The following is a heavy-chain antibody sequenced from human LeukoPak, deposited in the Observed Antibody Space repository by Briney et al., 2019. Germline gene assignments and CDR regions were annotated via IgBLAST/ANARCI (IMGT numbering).Heavy chain of an antibody. CDR2: FDPEDGET. CDR3: ATDWRAARPNYYYGMDV. J-gene: IGHJ6*02. CDR1: GYTLTESS. Sequence: ASVTVSCTVSGYTLTESSMHWVRQAPGKGLEWMGGFDPEDGETIYTQRFQGRVTMTEDTSTDTAYMELSSLRSEDTAVYYCATDWRAARPNYYYGMDVWGQGTTVTVSS. V-gene: IGHV1-24*01. D-gene: IGHD6-6*01.